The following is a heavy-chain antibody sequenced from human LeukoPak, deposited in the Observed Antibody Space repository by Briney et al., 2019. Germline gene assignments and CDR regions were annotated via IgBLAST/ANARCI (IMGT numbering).Heavy chain of an antibody. J-gene: IGHJ4*02. CDR3: ARVDYGDFVFDY. Sequence: GGSLRLSCAASRFTFSSYAMYWVRQAPGKGLEYVSAITGSGGSTYYANSVKGRFTISRDNSKNTLYLQMGSLRAEDMAVYYCARVDYGDFVFDYWGQGTLVTVSS. D-gene: IGHD4-17*01. CDR2: ITGSGGST. CDR1: RFTFSSYA. V-gene: IGHV3-64*01.